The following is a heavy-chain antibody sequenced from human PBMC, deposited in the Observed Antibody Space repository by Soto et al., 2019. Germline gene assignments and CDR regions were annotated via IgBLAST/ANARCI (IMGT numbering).Heavy chain of an antibody. CDR3: ARDRREWEIRTGFDY. D-gene: IGHD1-26*01. V-gene: IGHV3-33*01. J-gene: IGHJ4*02. CDR1: GFTFSSYG. Sequence: QVQLVESGGGVVQPGMSLRLSCAASGFTFSSYGMHWVRQAPGKRLEWVAVIWYDGSNKYYADSVKGRFTISRDNSKNTLYLQMNSLRAEDTAVYYCARDRREWEIRTGFDYWGQGTLVTVS. CDR2: IWYDGSNK.